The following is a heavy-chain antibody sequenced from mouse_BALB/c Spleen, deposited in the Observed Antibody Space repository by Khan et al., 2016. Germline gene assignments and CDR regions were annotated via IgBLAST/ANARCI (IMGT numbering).Heavy chain of an antibody. Sequence: QVRLQQSGAELARPGASVRLSCKASGYTSANYWMQWVKQRPGQGLEWIGSIYPGDGDTRYSQKIKDKATLTADKSSSSAYMHLRSVASEDSAVYYCADALFVYWGQGTLVTVSA. CDR3: ADALFVY. CDR2: IYPGDGDT. V-gene: IGHV1-87*01. CDR1: GYTSANYW. J-gene: IGHJ3*01.